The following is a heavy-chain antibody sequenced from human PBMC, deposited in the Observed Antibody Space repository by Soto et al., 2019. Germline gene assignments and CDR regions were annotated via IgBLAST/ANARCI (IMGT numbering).Heavy chain of an antibody. D-gene: IGHD4-17*01. Sequence: GASVKVSCKASGGTFSSYAISWVRQAPGQGLEWMGGIIPIFGTANYAQKFQGRVTITADESTSTAYMELSSLRSEDTAVYYYATDNCALSTVTTSSDYWGQGTLVTVSS. J-gene: IGHJ4*02. V-gene: IGHV1-69*13. CDR1: GGTFSSYA. CDR3: ATDNCALSTVTTSSDY. CDR2: IIPIFGTA.